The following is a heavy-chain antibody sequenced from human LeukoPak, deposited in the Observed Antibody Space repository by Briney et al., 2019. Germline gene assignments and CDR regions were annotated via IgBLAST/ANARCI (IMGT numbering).Heavy chain of an antibody. J-gene: IGHJ5*02. CDR1: GYTLTELS. Sequence: GASVKVSCKVSGYTLTELSMHWVRQAPGKGLEWRGGFDPEDGETIYAQKFQGRVTMTEDTSTDTAYMELSSLRSEDTAVYYCATRPYYYDSSGYPFDPWGQGTLVTVSS. V-gene: IGHV1-24*01. D-gene: IGHD3-22*01. CDR3: ATRPYYYDSSGYPFDP. CDR2: FDPEDGET.